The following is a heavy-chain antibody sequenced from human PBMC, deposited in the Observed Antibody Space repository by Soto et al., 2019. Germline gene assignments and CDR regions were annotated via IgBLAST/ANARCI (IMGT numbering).Heavy chain of an antibody. CDR2: ISGSASGGRGT. Sequence: GGSLRLSCAASGFTFSNYAMTWVRQAPGKGLEWVSSISGSASGGRGTSYADSVKGRFTISRDNSKSILYLQMDSLRAEDTALYYCGKIGKVYGDYGSNDIWGQGTMGTVSS. CDR3: GKIGKVYGDYGSNDI. D-gene: IGHD4-17*01. CDR1: GFTFSNYA. J-gene: IGHJ3*02. V-gene: IGHV3-23*01.